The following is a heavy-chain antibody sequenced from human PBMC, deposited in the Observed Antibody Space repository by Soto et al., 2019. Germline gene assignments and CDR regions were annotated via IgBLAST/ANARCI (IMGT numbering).Heavy chain of an antibody. CDR2: ISPIFGTP. CDR3: ARDRAPRGWSYLDL. CDR1: GGSFSDYA. Sequence: QVQLVQSGAEVKKPGSSVKISCKAFGGSFSDYAISWVRQAPGQGLGWMAGISPIFGTPNYAQKFQDRVTFTAHESTNTAYMELSRLTSEDTAVYYCARDRAPRGWSYLDLWGQGTQVTVSS. V-gene: IGHV1-69*01. J-gene: IGHJ4*02. D-gene: IGHD2-15*01.